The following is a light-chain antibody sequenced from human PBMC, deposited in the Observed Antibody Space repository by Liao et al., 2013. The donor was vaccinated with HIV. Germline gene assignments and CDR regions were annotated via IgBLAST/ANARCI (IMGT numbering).Light chain of an antibody. CDR1: KLGDKY. CDR2: QDS. V-gene: IGLV3-1*01. J-gene: IGLJ2*01. Sequence: SYELTQPPSVSVSPGQTASITCSGDKLGDKYACWYQQKPGQSPVLVIYQDSKRPSGIPERFSGSNSGNTATLTINRVEAGDEADYYCQVWDSSSDHHVVFGGGTKLTVL. CDR3: QVWDSSSDHHVV.